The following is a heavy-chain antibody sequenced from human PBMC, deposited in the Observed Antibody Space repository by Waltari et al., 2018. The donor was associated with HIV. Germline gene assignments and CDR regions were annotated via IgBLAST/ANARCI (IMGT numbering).Heavy chain of an antibody. CDR3: ARSGDYDTNTHYTA. CDR2: IIPLLGIT. J-gene: IGHJ4*02. V-gene: IGHV1-69*02. D-gene: IGHD3-16*01. Sequence: HAPGQGLEWMGRIIPLLGITNYAQKFQGRVTIIADKSTSTVYMELSSLRSDDTAVFYCARSGDYDTNTHYTAGGQGTLLTVSS.